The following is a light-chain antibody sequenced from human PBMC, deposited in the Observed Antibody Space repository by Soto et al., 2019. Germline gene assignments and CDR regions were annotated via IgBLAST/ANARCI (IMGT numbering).Light chain of an antibody. CDR1: QSISDT. CDR3: QQYDNWPWT. J-gene: IGKJ1*01. Sequence: EIVIAHSPGTLSFSPVGRATLSCRASQSISDTLAWYQQKPGQAPRLLIHGASTRAPGFPARFSGSGSGTDFALTISSLQSEDFAVYYCQQYDNWPWTFGQGTKVDIK. V-gene: IGKV3-15*01. CDR2: GAS.